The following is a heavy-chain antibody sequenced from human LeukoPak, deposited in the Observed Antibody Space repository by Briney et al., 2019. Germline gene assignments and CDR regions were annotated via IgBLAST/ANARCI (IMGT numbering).Heavy chain of an antibody. CDR1: GGSFSGYY. V-gene: IGHV4-34*01. CDR3: AGGKRFLEWLRTLMYDY. Sequence: SETLSLTCAVYGGSFSGYYWSWIRQPPGKGLEWIGEINHSGSTNCNPSLKSRVTISVDTSKNQFSLKLSSVTAADTAVYYCAGGKRFLEWLRTLMYDYWGQGTLVTVSS. D-gene: IGHD3-3*01. CDR2: INHSGST. J-gene: IGHJ4*02.